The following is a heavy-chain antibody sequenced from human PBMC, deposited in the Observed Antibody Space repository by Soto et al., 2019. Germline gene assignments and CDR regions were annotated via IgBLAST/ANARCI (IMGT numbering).Heavy chain of an antibody. V-gene: IGHV4-39*01. Sequence: QLQLQESGPGLVKPSETLSLNCAVSGDSISSDSYWWGWIRQPPGKGLEWIGSVLYSGATYYNPSLKSRVTIAVDTSNNQFSLTLTSMTAADTAVYYCARHVGTGLSYFDYWGQGSLVTVSS. CDR1: GDSISSDSYW. D-gene: IGHD1-1*01. CDR3: ARHVGTGLSYFDY. J-gene: IGHJ4*02. CDR2: VLYSGAT.